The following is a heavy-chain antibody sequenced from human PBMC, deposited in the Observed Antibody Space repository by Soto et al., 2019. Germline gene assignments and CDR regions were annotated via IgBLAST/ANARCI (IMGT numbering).Heavy chain of an antibody. J-gene: IGHJ4*02. CDR3: ARDLSSGYDSYYLDH. CDR2: IDYSGKT. D-gene: IGHD3-22*01. CDR1: GYLISSGYY. V-gene: IGHV4-38-2*02. Sequence: SETLSLTCSVSGYLISSGYYWGWVRQTPGKGLEWLGSIDYSGKTYKNPSLKSRVSASVDLSQNQFSLNLRSVTAADTAVYFCARDLSSGYDSYYLDHWGQGTLVTVSS.